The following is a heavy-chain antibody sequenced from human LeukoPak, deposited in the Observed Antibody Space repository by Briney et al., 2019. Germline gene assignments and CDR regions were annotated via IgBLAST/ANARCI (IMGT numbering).Heavy chain of an antibody. V-gene: IGHV3-23*01. Sequence: GGSLRLSCAASGFTFSSYAMSWVRQAPGKGLEWVSAISGSGGSTYYADSVKGRFTISRDNSKETLYLQMNSLRAEDTAVYYCARGGSYFSAFDIWGQGTMVTVSS. CDR1: GFTFSSYA. CDR3: ARGGSYFSAFDI. J-gene: IGHJ3*02. D-gene: IGHD1-26*01. CDR2: ISGSGGST.